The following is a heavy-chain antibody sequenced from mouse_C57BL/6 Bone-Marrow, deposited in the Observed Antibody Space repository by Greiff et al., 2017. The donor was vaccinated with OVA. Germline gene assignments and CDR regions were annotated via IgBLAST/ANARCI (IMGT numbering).Heavy chain of an antibody. J-gene: IGHJ4*01. V-gene: IGHV1-76*01. Sequence: QVQLKQSGAELVRPGASVQLSCKASGYTFTDYYINWVKQRPGQGLEWIARIYPGSGNTYYNEKFKGKATLTAEKSSSTAYMQLSSLTSEDSAVYFCARADYYGSSYDAMDYWGQGTSVTVSS. CDR1: GYTFTDYY. D-gene: IGHD1-1*01. CDR2: IYPGSGNT. CDR3: ARADYYGSSYDAMDY.